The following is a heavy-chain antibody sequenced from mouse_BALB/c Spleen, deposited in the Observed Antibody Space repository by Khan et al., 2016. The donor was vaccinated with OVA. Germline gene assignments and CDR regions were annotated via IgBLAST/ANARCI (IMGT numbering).Heavy chain of an antibody. CDR3: AGTSYYGNYYFDY. CDR1: GDSITSGY. V-gene: IGHV3-8*02. D-gene: IGHD2-10*01. CDR2: INYSGYT. Sequence: EVQLQESGPSLVKPSQTLSLTCSVTGDSITSGYWNWIRKFPGNKLEYMGYINYSGYTYYNPSLKSRLSITRDTSKHQHYLQLNSVTTEDSATYYCAGTSYYGNYYFDYWGHGTTLTVSS. J-gene: IGHJ2*01.